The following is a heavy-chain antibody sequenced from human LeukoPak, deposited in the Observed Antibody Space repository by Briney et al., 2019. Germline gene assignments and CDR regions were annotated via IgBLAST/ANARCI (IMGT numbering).Heavy chain of an antibody. J-gene: IGHJ3*02. V-gene: IGHV4-34*12. Sequence: SETLSLTCAVYGGSFSSYYWGWVRQPPGKGLEWIGNIFYSGSTYYSPSLKSRVTISLDTSRNQFSLKLNSVTAADTAVYYCAKSNGYGLVDIWGQGTMVTVPS. D-gene: IGHD3-10*01. CDR2: IFYSGST. CDR3: AKSNGYGLVDI. CDR1: GGSFSSYY.